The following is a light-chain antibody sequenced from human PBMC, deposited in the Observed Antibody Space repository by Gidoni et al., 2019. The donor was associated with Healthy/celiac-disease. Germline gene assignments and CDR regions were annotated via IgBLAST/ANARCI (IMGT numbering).Light chain of an antibody. V-gene: IGLV2-14*01. Sequence: QSALTRPASVSGSPGQSITISCTGTSSDVGGYNYVSWYQQHPGKAPKLMIYDVSNRPSGVSNRFSGSKSGNTASLTISGLQAEDEADYYCSSYTSSSTRHVVFGGGTKLTVL. J-gene: IGLJ2*01. CDR3: SSYTSSSTRHVV. CDR1: SSDVGGYNY. CDR2: DVS.